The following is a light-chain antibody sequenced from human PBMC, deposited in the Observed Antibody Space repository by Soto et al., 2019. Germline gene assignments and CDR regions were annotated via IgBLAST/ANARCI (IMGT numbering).Light chain of an antibody. V-gene: IGKV2-28*01. CDR2: LGS. J-gene: IGKJ5*01. CDR3: MHALQTPIT. Sequence: DIVMTQSPLSLPVTPGEPASISCRSSQSLLHDNGKNYMDWYVQKPGQSPQLLIYLGSNRASGVPGRFSGSGSGTDFTLKISRVEAADFGVYYCMHALQTPITFGQGTRLDIK. CDR1: QSLLHDNGKNY.